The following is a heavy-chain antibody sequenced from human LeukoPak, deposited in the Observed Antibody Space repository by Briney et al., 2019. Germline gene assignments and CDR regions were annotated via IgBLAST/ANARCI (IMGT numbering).Heavy chain of an antibody. D-gene: IGHD6-19*01. V-gene: IGHV3-20*04. Sequence: PGGSLRLSCAASGFTFDDYGMSWVRQAPGKGLEWVSGIYWNGGRTGYAESVKGRFTISRDNAKNSLYLQMNTLRAEDTALYYCARAVSNSGWYGSVDYWGQGTLVTVSS. CDR1: GFTFDDYG. CDR3: ARAVSNSGWYGSVDY. J-gene: IGHJ4*02. CDR2: IYWNGGRT.